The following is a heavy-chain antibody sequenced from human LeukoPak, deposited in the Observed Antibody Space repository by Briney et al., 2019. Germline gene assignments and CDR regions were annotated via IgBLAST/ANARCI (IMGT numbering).Heavy chain of an antibody. V-gene: IGHV3-23*01. CDR3: AKSDGYYYYYGMDV. Sequence: GGSLRLSCAASGFSFKDTGMHWVRQAPGKGLEWVSAISGSGGSTYYADSVKGRFTISRDNSKNTLYLQMNSLRAEDTAVYYCAKSDGYYYYYGMDVWGQGTTVTVSS. J-gene: IGHJ6*02. CDR2: ISGSGGST. CDR1: GFSFKDTG.